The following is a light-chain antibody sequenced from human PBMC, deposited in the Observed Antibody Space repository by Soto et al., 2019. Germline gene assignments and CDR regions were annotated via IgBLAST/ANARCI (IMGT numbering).Light chain of an antibody. J-gene: IGKJ4*01. Sequence: DIQMTQSPSSLSASVGDRVTITCRASQSISSYLNWYQQKPGKAPKVLISGASSLQSGVPLRFSGSGSGTDFTLTISSLQSEDYASYYCQQSHRTPLTFGGGTKVDIK. CDR3: QQSHRTPLT. CDR1: QSISSY. V-gene: IGKV1-39*01. CDR2: GAS.